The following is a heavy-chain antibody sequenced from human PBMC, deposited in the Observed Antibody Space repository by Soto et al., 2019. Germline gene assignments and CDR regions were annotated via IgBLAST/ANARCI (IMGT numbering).Heavy chain of an antibody. V-gene: IGHV3-48*02. D-gene: IGHD6-13*01. CDR1: GFTFSSYS. J-gene: IGHJ3*02. CDR3: ASRTPYSSSWSIDAFDI. Sequence: SGFTFSSYSMNWFHQAPGKGLEWVSYISSSSSTIYYADSVKGRFTISRDNAKNSLYLQMNSLRDEDTAVYYCASRTPYSSSWSIDAFDIWGQGTMVTVSS. CDR2: ISSSSSTI.